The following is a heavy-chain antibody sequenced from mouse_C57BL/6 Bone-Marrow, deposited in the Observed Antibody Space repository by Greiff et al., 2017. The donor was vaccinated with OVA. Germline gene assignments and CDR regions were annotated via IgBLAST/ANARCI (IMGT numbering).Heavy chain of an antibody. CDR2: INPGSGGT. Sequence: QVQLQQSGAELVRPGTSVKVSCKASGYAFTNYLIEWVKQRPGQGLEWIGVINPGSGGTNYNEKFKGKATLTADKSSSTAYMQLSSLTSEDSAVYFCARSRRGPAYWGQGTLVTVSA. J-gene: IGHJ3*01. V-gene: IGHV1-54*01. CDR1: GYAFTNYL. CDR3: ARSRRGPAY. D-gene: IGHD3-3*01.